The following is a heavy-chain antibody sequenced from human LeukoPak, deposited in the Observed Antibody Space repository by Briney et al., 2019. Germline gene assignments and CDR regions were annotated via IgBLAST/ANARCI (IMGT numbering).Heavy chain of an antibody. CDR1: GYTFTSYD. V-gene: IGHV1-8*01. CDR3: ARDGIIAVATLVY. CDR2: MNPNSGNT. D-gene: IGHD6-19*01. Sequence: ASVKVSCKASGYTFTSYDINWVRQATGQGLEWMGWMNPNSGNTGYAQKFQGRVTMTRNTSISTAYMELRSLRSDDTAVYYCARDGIIAVATLVYWGQGTLVTVSS. J-gene: IGHJ4*02.